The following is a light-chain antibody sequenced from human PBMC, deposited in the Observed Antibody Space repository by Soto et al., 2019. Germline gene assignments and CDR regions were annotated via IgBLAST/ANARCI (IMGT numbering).Light chain of an antibody. J-gene: IGKJ1*01. V-gene: IGKV3-20*01. CDR1: QSFGSY. CDR3: QQYGKSPWT. CDR2: GAS. Sequence: EVVLTQSPGTLSLSPGERATLQCRASQSFGSYLAWFQQKPGQAPRLLIFGASGRATGIPDRFSGSGSGTDFTLTISRLDPEDFAVYYCQQYGKSPWTFGQGTTVEIK.